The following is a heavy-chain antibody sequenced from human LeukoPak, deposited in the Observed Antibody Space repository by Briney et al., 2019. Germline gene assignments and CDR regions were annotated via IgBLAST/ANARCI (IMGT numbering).Heavy chain of an antibody. CDR1: GFTFSTYA. Sequence: GGSLRLSCAASGFTFSTYAMHWVRQAPGKGLEWVALVSNDGSNKYYADSVKGRFTISRDNSKNTLYLQMNSLIIEDTTVYYCARENRPVGDYYGMDVWGQGTTVTVSS. J-gene: IGHJ6*02. CDR3: ARENRPVGDYYGMDV. V-gene: IGHV3-30-3*01. D-gene: IGHD3-10*01. CDR2: VSNDGSNK.